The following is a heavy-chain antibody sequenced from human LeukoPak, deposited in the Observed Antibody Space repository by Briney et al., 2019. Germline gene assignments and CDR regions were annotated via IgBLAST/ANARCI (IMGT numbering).Heavy chain of an antibody. Sequence: SETLSLTCTVSGGSISSYYWSWLRQPPGKGLEWIGYIYYGGSTNYNPSLKSRVTISVDTSKNQFSLKLSSVTAADTAVYYCARHPRRELLYCDYWGQGTLVTVSS. CDR2: IYYGGST. D-gene: IGHD5-24*01. V-gene: IGHV4-59*08. J-gene: IGHJ4*02. CDR3: ARHPRRELLYCDY. CDR1: GGSISSYY.